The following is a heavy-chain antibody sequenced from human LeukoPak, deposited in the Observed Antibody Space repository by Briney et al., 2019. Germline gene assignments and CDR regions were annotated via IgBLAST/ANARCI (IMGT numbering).Heavy chain of an antibody. D-gene: IGHD3-22*01. Sequence: SETLSLTCTVSGGSISGYYWSWIRQPPGKGLEWIGEINHSGSTNYNPSLKSRVTISVDTSKNQFSLKLSSVTAADTAVYYCARSMASSYYYDSSGYYYGYNWFDPWGQGTLVTVSS. J-gene: IGHJ5*02. CDR2: INHSGST. CDR3: ARSMASSYYYDSSGYYYGYNWFDP. V-gene: IGHV4-34*01. CDR1: GGSISGYY.